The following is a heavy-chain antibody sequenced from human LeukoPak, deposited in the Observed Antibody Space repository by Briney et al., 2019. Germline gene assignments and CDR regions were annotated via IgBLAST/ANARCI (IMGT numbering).Heavy chain of an antibody. CDR2: ISYDGSNK. J-gene: IGHJ4*02. CDR3: ARGARYCSGGSCYPGAFDY. Sequence: GGSLRLSCAASGFTFSSYAMHWARQAPGKGLEWVAVISYDGSNKYYADSVKGRFTISRDNSKNTLYLQMNSLRAEDTAVYYCARGARYCSGGSCYPGAFDYWGQGTLVTVSS. CDR1: GFTFSSYA. V-gene: IGHV3-30*04. D-gene: IGHD2-15*01.